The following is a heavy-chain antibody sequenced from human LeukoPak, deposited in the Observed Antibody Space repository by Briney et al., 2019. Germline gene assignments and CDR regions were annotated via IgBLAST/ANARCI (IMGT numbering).Heavy chain of an antibody. CDR3: ARSSGGYDIGLPLFFGYFDY. V-gene: IGHV1-69*05. D-gene: IGHD5-12*01. Sequence: GASVKVSCKASGGTFSSYAISWVRQAPGQGLEWMGGIIPIFGTANYAQKFQGRVTITTDESTSTAYMELSSLRSEDTAVYYCARSSGGYDIGLPLFFGYFDYWGQGTLVTVSS. CDR1: GGTFSSYA. CDR2: IIPIFGTA. J-gene: IGHJ4*02.